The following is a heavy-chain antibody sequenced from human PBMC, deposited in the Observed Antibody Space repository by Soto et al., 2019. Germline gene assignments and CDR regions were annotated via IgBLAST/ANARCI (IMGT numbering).Heavy chain of an antibody. CDR2: ISAHNGNT. CDR1: CYAFTTYG. CDR3: ARGRYGDY. V-gene: IGHV1-18*01. J-gene: IGHJ4*02. D-gene: IGHD1-1*01. Sequence: QVHLVQSGAEVKKPGASVKDSCKGSCYAFTTYGITWVRQAPGQGIEWMGWISAHNGNTNYALQPQGRVTVTRVTSTSTAYMELRSLRSDDTAVYYCARGRYGDYWGQGVLVTGSS.